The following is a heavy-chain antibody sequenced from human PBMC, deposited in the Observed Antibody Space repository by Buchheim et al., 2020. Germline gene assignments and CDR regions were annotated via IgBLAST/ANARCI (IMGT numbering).Heavy chain of an antibody. Sequence: QLQLVESGGGVVQPGRSLRLSCAASGFNFRNYGMHWVRQAPGKGLEWVAAILYDGTNKYYADSVKGRFTISRDNSKNTLFLPMNSLRAEDTAVYYCAKEDLGYTGSYCDYWGQGAL. D-gene: IGHD1-26*01. CDR3: AKEDLGYTGSYCDY. V-gene: IGHV3-30*18. J-gene: IGHJ4*02. CDR2: ILYDGTNK. CDR1: GFNFRNYG.